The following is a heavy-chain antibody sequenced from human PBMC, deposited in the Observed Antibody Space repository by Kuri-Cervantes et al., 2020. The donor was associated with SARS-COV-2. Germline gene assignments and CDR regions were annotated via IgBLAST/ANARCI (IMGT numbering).Heavy chain of an antibody. D-gene: IGHD2-15*01. J-gene: IGHJ4*02. V-gene: IGHV3-23*01. CDR2: VSGSGAST. Sequence: GGSLRLSCAASGFAFSKYAMNWFRLTPGKGLEWVSGVSGSGASTFYADSVKGRFTITRDNSNNMLYLHMDSLRVEDPALYFCAKVGGDLVVVGIHCDSWGQGTLVTVSS. CDR1: GFAFSKYA. CDR3: AKVGGDLVVVGIHCDS.